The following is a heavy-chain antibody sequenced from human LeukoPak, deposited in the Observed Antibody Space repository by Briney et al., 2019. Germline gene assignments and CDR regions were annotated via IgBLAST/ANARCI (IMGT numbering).Heavy chain of an antibody. Sequence: GASVKVSCKASGYTFTSYGISWVRQAPGQGLEWMGWISAYNGNTNYAQKLQGRVTMTTDTSTSTAYMELRSLRSDDTAVYYCARWRYCSGGSCNLDYYYYYMDVWGKGTTVTTSS. J-gene: IGHJ6*03. D-gene: IGHD2-15*01. CDR1: GYTFTSYG. V-gene: IGHV1-18*01. CDR2: ISAYNGNT. CDR3: ARWRYCSGGSCNLDYYYYYMDV.